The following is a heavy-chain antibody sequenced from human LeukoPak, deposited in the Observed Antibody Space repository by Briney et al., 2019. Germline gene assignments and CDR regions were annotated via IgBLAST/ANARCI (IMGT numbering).Heavy chain of an antibody. Sequence: GGSLRLSCAASGFTFSSYGMHWVRQAPGKGLEWVAVIWYGGSNKYYADSVKGRFTISRDNSKNTLYLQMNSLRAEDTAVYYCAKDGRDSSGYPSDYYYYYYMDVWGKGTTVTVSS. D-gene: IGHD3-22*01. CDR3: AKDGRDSSGYPSDYYYYYYMDV. CDR1: GFTFSSYG. J-gene: IGHJ6*03. CDR2: IWYGGSNK. V-gene: IGHV3-30*02.